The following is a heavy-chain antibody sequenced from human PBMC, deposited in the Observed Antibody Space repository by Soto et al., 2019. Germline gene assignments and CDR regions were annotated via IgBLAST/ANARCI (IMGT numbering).Heavy chain of an antibody. Sequence: GGSLRLSCAASGFTFSSYAMSWVRQAPGKGLEWVSAISGSGGSTYYADSVKGRFTISRDNSKNTLYLQMNSLRAEDTAVYYCAKAQEIFGAVIKAPLDYWGQGTLVTVSS. CDR2: ISGSGGST. V-gene: IGHV3-23*01. D-gene: IGHD3-3*01. CDR1: GFTFSSYA. CDR3: AKAQEIFGAVIKAPLDY. J-gene: IGHJ4*02.